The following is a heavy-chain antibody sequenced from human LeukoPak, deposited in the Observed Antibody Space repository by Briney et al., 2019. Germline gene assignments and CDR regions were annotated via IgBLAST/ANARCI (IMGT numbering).Heavy chain of an antibody. CDR2: IYYSGST. V-gene: IGHV4-39*01. Sequence: SESLSLTCLVSGGSLSSSSYYWGWIREPPGKGLEWIGSIYYSGSTYYNPSPKCRVPISVASSQNPFSLTLSSVTAPAPAAFRRARLALEYSGWYAGDAFDIWGQGTMVTVSS. J-gene: IGHJ3*02. CDR3: ARLALEYSGWYAGDAFDI. D-gene: IGHD6-19*01. CDR1: GGSLSSSSYY.